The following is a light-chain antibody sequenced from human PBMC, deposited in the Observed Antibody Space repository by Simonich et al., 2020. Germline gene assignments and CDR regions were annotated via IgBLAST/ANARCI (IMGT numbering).Light chain of an antibody. Sequence: QSALTQPASVSGSPGQSITISCTGTSSDVGSYNLVSWYHQHPGKAPKLMIYVGSKRPSGVSNRFSGSKSGNTASLTISGLQAEDEADYYCCSYAGSSTSVVFGGGTKLTVL. CDR1: SSDVGSYNL. CDR2: VGS. CDR3: CSYAGSSTSVV. J-gene: IGLJ2*01. V-gene: IGLV2-23*01.